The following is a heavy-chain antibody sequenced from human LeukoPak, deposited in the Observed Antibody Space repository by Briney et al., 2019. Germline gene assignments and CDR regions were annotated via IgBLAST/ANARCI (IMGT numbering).Heavy chain of an antibody. D-gene: IGHD3-22*01. Sequence: HPGGSLRLSCVASGFTFSSYAMHWVRQAPGKGLEWVAVISYDGSNKYYADSVKGRFTISRDNSKNTLYLQMNSLRAEDTAVYYCARDSLVYYYDSSGYPNWFDPWGQGTLVTVSS. CDR2: ISYDGSNK. V-gene: IGHV3-30*04. CDR1: GFTFSSYA. J-gene: IGHJ5*02. CDR3: ARDSLVYYYDSSGYPNWFDP.